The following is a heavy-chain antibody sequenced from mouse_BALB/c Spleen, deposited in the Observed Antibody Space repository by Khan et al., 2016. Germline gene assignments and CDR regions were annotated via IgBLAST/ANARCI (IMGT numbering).Heavy chain of an antibody. Sequence: QVQLQQSGAELMKPGASVKISCKATGYTFSSYWIEWVKQRPGHGLEWIGEILPGSGSTNYNEKFKGKATFTADTSSNTAYMQLSSLTSEDSAVYSCARRSRNGYDGWFAYWGQGTLVTVSA. CDR3: ARRSRNGYDGWFAY. CDR1: GYTFSSYW. J-gene: IGHJ3*01. V-gene: IGHV1-9*01. CDR2: ILPGSGST. D-gene: IGHD2-2*01.